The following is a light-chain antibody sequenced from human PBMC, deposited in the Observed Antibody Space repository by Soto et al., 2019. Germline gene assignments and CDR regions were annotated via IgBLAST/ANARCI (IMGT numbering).Light chain of an antibody. V-gene: IGKV1-5*03. CDR2: KAS. CDR3: QHYSSYSVA. CDR1: QTSSSW. Sequence: DIQMTQSPAPLSGSVGDRVTISCQASQTSSSWLAWYQQKPGKAPKLLIYKASTLKSGVPSRFSGSGSGTEFTLTISSLEPDDFATYYCQHYSSYSVALGQGTKVDIK. J-gene: IGKJ1*01.